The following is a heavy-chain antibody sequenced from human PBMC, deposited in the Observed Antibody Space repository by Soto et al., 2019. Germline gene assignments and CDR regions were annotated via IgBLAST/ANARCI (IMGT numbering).Heavy chain of an antibody. Sequence: ASVKVSCKASGYTFTGYFIHWVRQAPGQGLEWMGWINPNSGATKYAQKFQGRVTMTRDTSISTAYMELTLLRSDDTAIYYCARGGGTILVPLPWGEGTLVTVSS. V-gene: IGHV1-2*02. CDR2: INPNSGAT. J-gene: IGHJ5*02. D-gene: IGHD6-6*01. CDR1: GYTFTGYF. CDR3: ARGGGTILVPLP.